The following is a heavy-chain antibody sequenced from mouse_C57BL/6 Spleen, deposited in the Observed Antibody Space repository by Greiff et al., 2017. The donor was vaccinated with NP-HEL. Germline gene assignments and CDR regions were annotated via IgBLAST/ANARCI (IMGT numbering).Heavy chain of an antibody. CDR3: ARQGVLLHFDY. D-gene: IGHD1-1*01. V-gene: IGHV5-6*01. J-gene: IGHJ2*01. CDR1: GFTFSSYG. Sequence: EVKLVESGGDLVKPGGSLKLSCAASGFTFSSYGMSWVRQTPDKRLEWVATISSGGSYTYYPDSVKGRFTISRDNAKNTLYLQMSSLKSEDTAMYYCARQGVLLHFDYWGQGTTLTVSS. CDR2: ISSGGSYT.